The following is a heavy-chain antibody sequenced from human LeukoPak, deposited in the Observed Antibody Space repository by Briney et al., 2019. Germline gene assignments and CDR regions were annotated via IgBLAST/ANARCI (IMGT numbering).Heavy chain of an antibody. D-gene: IGHD3-3*01. V-gene: IGHV1-18*01. CDR2: ISGYNGNT. J-gene: IGHJ6*01. CDR1: GYSFTTYG. Sequence: ASVKVCFNAAGYSFTTYGMSWMRQAPGQGLEYLGWISGYNGNTNYAQKFQGRVTMTTDTSTSTAYMELRSLRSNDTAVYYCAVVYVFFVSGQGTPVTVSS. CDR3: AVVYVFFV.